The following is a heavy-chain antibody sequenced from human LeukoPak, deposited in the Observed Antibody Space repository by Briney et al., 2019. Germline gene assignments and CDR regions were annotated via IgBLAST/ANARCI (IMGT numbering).Heavy chain of an antibody. V-gene: IGHV1-18*01. J-gene: IGHJ3*02. CDR3: ARDHCPYSYGYADAFDI. CDR2: ISAYNGNT. Sequence: ASVKVSCKASGYTFTSYGISWVRQAPGQGLEWMGWISAYNGNTNYAQKLQGRVTMTTDTSTSTAYMELRSLRSDDTAVYYCARDHCPYSYGYADAFDIWGQGTMVTVSS. CDR1: GYTFTSYG. D-gene: IGHD5-18*01.